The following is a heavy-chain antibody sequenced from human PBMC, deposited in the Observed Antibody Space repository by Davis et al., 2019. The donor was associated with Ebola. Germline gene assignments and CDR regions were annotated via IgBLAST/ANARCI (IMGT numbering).Heavy chain of an antibody. Sequence: ASVKVSCKASGYTFTSYAMNWVRQAPGQGLEWMGWINPHNGNTNYAQNVQGRVTMTTDTSTSTAYLEVGSLRSDDTAVFYCARAQFPTTSDHWGQGTLVTVSS. CDR2: INPHNGNT. J-gene: IGHJ4*02. V-gene: IGHV1-18*01. CDR3: ARAQFPTTSDH. CDR1: GYTFTSYA. D-gene: IGHD1-1*01.